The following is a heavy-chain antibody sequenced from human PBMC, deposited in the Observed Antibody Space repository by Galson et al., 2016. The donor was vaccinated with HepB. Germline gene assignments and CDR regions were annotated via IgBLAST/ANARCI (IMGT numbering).Heavy chain of an antibody. Sequence: SLRHPCAASGLTFRVYPMHWVRKAPGKGLEGVAVISYDATNKLYADSVKGRFTISRGNSNNTLYLQMNSLRVEDTAVYFWARDSIAAAGSGYYYYGMDVWGQGTTVAVSS. CDR2: ISYDATNK. J-gene: IGHJ6*02. D-gene: IGHD6-13*01. CDR1: GLTFRVYP. V-gene: IGHV3-30*04. CDR3: ARDSIAAAGSGYYYYGMDV.